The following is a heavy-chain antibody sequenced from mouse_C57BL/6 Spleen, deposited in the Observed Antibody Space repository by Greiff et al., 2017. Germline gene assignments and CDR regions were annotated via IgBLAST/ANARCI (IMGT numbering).Heavy chain of an antibody. CDR1: GFNIKDDY. V-gene: IGHV14-4*01. Sequence: VQLKESGAELVRPGASVKLSCTASGFNIKDDYMHWVKQRPEQGLEWIGWIDPENGDTEYASKFQGKATITADTSSNTAYLQLSSLTSEDTAVYYCTTPPIYYYGSRYFDVWGTGTTVTVSS. J-gene: IGHJ1*03. CDR3: TTPPIYYYGSRYFDV. CDR2: IDPENGDT. D-gene: IGHD1-1*01.